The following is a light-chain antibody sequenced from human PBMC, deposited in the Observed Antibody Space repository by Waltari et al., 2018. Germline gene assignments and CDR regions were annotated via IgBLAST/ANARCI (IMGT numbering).Light chain of an antibody. CDR1: QSVSSN. J-gene: IGKJ2*01. V-gene: IGKV3-15*01. CDR2: GAS. CDR3: QQYNNWPPGT. Sequence: ETVMTQSPATLSVSTGERANLSCRASQSVSSNLAWYQQKPGQAPRLLIYGASTRATGIPARFSGSGSGTEFTLTISSLQSEDFAVYYCQQYNNWPPGTFGQGTKLEI.